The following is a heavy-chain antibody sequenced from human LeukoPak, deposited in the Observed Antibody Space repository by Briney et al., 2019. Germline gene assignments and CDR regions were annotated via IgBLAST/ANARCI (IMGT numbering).Heavy chain of an antibody. CDR1: GFTFSSYW. CDR3: ASLTYYDFWSGPNWFDP. CDR2: IKQDGSEK. Sequence: GGSLRLSCAASGFTFSSYWMSWVRQAPGKGLEWVANIKQDGSEKYYVDSVKGRFTISRDNAKNSLYLQMNSLRAEDTAVYYCASLTYYDFWSGPNWFDPWGQGTLVTVSS. J-gene: IGHJ5*02. V-gene: IGHV3-7*01. D-gene: IGHD3-3*01.